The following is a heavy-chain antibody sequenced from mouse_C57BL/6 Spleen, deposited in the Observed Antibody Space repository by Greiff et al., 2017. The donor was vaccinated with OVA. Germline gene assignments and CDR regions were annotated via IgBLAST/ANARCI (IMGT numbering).Heavy chain of an antibody. J-gene: IGHJ3*01. CDR1: GYSFTGYY. CDR2: INPSTGGT. V-gene: IGHV1-43*01. D-gene: IGHD1-3*01. Sequence: EVKLMESGPELVKPGASVKISCKASGYSFTGYYMHWVKQSSEKSLEWIGEINPSTGGTSYNQKFKGKATLTVDKSSSTAYMQLKSLTSEDSAVYYCARYIWFAYWGQGTLVTVSA. CDR3: ARYIWFAY.